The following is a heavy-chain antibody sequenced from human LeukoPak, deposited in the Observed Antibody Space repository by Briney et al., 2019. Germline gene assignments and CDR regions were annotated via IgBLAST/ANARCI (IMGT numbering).Heavy chain of an antibody. D-gene: IGHD6-19*01. CDR1: GFTFSVAA. J-gene: IGHJ4*02. CDR3: AKDRGVALACTSLCEN. CDR2: ISGSGGST. V-gene: IGHV3-23*01. Sequence: GGSLRLSCAASGFTFSVAAMTWVSQAPGKGLEWVSGISGSGGSTHYADSVKGRFTISRDNSKNRLHLQMTSLRAEDTAVYYCAKDRGVALACTSLCENWGQGTLVTVSS.